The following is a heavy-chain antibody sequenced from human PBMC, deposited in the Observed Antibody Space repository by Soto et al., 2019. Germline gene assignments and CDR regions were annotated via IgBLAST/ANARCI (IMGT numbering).Heavy chain of an antibody. V-gene: IGHV3-30*18. CDR3: AKELHDSWSRQRAFVDH. CDR1: GFSFNGFG. Sequence: GGSLRLSCAASGFSFNGFGMHWVRQAPGKGLDWVGVISNDGSQKYYGDSVEGRFTISRDNSKTTLYLHLNSLRAEDTAVYYCAKELHDSWSRQRAFVDHWGQGTLVTVSS. J-gene: IGHJ4*02. CDR2: ISNDGSQK. D-gene: IGHD3-3*01.